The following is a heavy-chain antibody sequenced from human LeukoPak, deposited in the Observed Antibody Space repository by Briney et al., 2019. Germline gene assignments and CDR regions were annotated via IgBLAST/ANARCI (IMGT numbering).Heavy chain of an antibody. CDR3: ARGGYYYGSGYYFDY. Sequence: SETLSLTCTVSGGSISSYYWSWVRQPPGKGLEWIGFVYYTGSTNYSPSLKSRVTISVDTSKNQFSLKLRSVTAADTAVYYCARGGYYYGSGYYFDYWGQGTLVTVSS. CDR2: VYYTGST. CDR1: GGSISSYY. J-gene: IGHJ4*02. D-gene: IGHD3-10*01. V-gene: IGHV4-59*01.